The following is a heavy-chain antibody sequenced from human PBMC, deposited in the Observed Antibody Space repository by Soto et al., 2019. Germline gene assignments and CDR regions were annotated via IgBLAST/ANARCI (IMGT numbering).Heavy chain of an antibody. Sequence: GGSLRLSCAASGFTFRSYAMSWARQAPGKGLEWVSAIGGDGGSTYYADSVKGRFTISRDNSKNTLFLQMNSLRAEDTAVYHCAKGISGPIGALDYWGQGTRVTVSS. CDR2: IGGDGGST. D-gene: IGHD3-10*01. J-gene: IGHJ4*02. V-gene: IGHV3-23*01. CDR3: AKGISGPIGALDY. CDR1: GFTFRSYA.